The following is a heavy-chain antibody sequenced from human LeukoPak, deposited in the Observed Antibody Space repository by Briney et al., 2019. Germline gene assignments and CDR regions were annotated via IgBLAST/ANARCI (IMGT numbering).Heavy chain of an antibody. CDR1: GGTFSSYA. CDR3: ARARDYYGSGRYYYYGMDV. Sequence: GALVKVSCKASGGTFSSYAISWVRQAPGQGLEWMGRIIPILGIANYAQKFQGRVTITADKSTSTAYMELSSLRSEDTAVYYCARARDYYGSGRYYYYGMDVWGQGTTVTVSS. D-gene: IGHD3-10*01. CDR2: IIPILGIA. V-gene: IGHV1-69*04. J-gene: IGHJ6*02.